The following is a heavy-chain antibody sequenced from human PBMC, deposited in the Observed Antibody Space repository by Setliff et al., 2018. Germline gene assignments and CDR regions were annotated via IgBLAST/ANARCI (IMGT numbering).Heavy chain of an antibody. D-gene: IGHD3-10*01. V-gene: IGHV4-61*10. J-gene: IGHJ4*02. CDR2: IHYSGNT. CDR1: GGSISSGNYY. Sequence: SETLSLTCTVSGGSISSGNYYWSWIRQPAGKGLEWIGYIHYSGNTNYNPSLKSRVTISVDTSKDQFSLNLRSVTAADTAVYYCARQPSSGSYYNPRPYYFDFWGQGTLVTV. CDR3: ARQPSSGSYYNPRPYYFDF.